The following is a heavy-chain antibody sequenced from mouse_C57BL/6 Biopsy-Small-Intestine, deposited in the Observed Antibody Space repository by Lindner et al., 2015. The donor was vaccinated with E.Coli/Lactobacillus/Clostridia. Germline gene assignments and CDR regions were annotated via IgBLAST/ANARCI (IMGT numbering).Heavy chain of an antibody. D-gene: IGHD1-1*02. CDR3: ARGFREFGVNAPGWFDP. Sequence: SVKVSCKASGYTFTSYDINWVRQASGQGLEWMGWINPKNGNTRFSQKFQGRVTMTRNTSISTVYMELSSLTSEDSAVYYCARGFREFGVNAPGWFDPWGQGTLVTVSS. CDR2: INPKNGNT. V-gene: IGHV1-85*01. J-gene: IGHJ4*01. CDR1: GYTFTSYD.